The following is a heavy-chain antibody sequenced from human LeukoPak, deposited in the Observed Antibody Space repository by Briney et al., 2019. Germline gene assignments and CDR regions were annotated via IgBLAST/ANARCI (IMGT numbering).Heavy chain of an antibody. CDR3: ARDQRYILTGYYIDYYYYYMDV. D-gene: IGHD3-9*01. J-gene: IGHJ6*03. CDR1: GGSISSSSYY. Sequence: SETLSLTCTVSGGSISSSSYYWGWIRQPPGKGLEWIGSIYYSGSTYYNPSLKSRVTMSVDTSKNQFSLKLSSVTAADTAVYYCARDQRYILTGYYIDYYYYYMDVWGKGTTVTISS. CDR2: IYYSGST. V-gene: IGHV4-39*07.